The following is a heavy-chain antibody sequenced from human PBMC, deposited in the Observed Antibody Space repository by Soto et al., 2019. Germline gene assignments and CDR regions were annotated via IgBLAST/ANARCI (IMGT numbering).Heavy chain of an antibody. CDR3: ARDNGDYSNYYGMDV. V-gene: IGHV4-59*01. Sequence: SETLSLTCTVSGGSISSYYWSWIRQPPGKGLEWIGYIYYSGSTNYNPSLKSRVTISVDTSKNQFSLKLSSVTAADTAVYYCARDNGDYSNYYGMDVWGQGTTVTVSS. J-gene: IGHJ6*02. D-gene: IGHD4-17*01. CDR2: IYYSGST. CDR1: GGSISSYY.